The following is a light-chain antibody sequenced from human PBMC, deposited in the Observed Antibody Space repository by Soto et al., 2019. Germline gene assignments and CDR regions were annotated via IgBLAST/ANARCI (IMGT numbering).Light chain of an antibody. CDR2: GNS. CDR1: SSNIGAGYD. J-gene: IGLJ1*01. CDR3: QSYDSSLSGYV. V-gene: IGLV1-40*01. Sequence: QSVLTQPPSVSGAPGQRVTISCTGSSSNIGAGYDVHWYQQLPGTAPKLLIYGNSNRPSGVPDRFSGSKPGTSASLAITGLQAEDVADYYCQSYDSSLSGYVFGTGTKVTVL.